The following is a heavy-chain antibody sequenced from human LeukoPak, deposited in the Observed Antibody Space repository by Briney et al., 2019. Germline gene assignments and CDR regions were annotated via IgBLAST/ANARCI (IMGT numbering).Heavy chain of an antibody. D-gene: IGHD5-12*01. Sequence: PSETLSLTCIVSGGSINSYHWSRTRQPPGKGLEWIAYIYYSGSTNYNPSLKSRVTISVDTSKNQFSLKLSSVTAADTAVYYCARPQGVASVWDFDYWGQGTLVTVSS. CDR2: IYYSGST. V-gene: IGHV4-59*08. CDR3: ARPQGVASVWDFDY. J-gene: IGHJ4*02. CDR1: GGSINSYH.